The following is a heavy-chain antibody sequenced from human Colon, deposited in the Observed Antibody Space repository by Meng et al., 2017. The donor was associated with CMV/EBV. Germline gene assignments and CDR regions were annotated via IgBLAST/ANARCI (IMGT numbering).Heavy chain of an antibody. D-gene: IGHD3-10*01. CDR3: ARDSNLSGLAY. V-gene: IGHV4-4*07. CDR2: VYISGNT. Sequence: QVQLRVSGPGLVKPSETLSLPCTVSGASITSYYWSWIRQPAGKGLEWIGRVYISGNTNYNPSLKSRVTMSIDTSKNQLSLNIRSVTAADTAVYYCARDSNLSGLAYWGQGTLVTVSS. CDR1: GASITSYY. J-gene: IGHJ4*02.